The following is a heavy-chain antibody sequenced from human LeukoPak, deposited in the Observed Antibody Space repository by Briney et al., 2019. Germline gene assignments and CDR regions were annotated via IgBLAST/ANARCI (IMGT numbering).Heavy chain of an antibody. CDR3: ARGPRAAAPNYYYMDV. CDR2: ISYDGSNE. CDR1: GFTFSSYA. D-gene: IGHD6-13*01. Sequence: GGSLRLCCAASGFTFSSYAMHWVRQGPGKGLEWVGVISYDGSNEYYADSVKGRFTISRDNSKNTLYLQLNSLRTEDTAVFYCARGPRAAAPNYYYMDVWGKGTTVTVS. V-gene: IGHV3-30*04. J-gene: IGHJ6*03.